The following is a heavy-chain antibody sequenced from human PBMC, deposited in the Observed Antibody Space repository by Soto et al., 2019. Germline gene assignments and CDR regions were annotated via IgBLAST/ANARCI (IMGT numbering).Heavy chain of an antibody. Sequence: QVQLVESGGGVVQPGRSLRLSCAASGFTFSSYAMHWVHQAPGKGLEWVAVISYDGSNKYYADSVKGRFTISRDNSKNTRYLQMKRLGAGDTAVYYWARRIAAAAGGGATFDYWGQGTLVTVSS. CDR2: ISYDGSNK. V-gene: IGHV3-30-3*01. J-gene: IGHJ4*02. D-gene: IGHD6-13*01. CDR3: ARRIAAAAGGGATFDY. CDR1: GFTFSSYA.